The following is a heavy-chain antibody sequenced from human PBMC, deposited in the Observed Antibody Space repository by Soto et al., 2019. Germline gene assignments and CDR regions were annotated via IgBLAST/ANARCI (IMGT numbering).Heavy chain of an antibody. D-gene: IGHD6-19*01. CDR3: ARDWGSPSSGWYFDY. CDR2: IIPIFGTA. J-gene: IGHJ4*02. CDR1: GGTFSSYA. Sequence: GASVKVSCKASGGTFSSYAISWVRQAPGQGLEWMGGIIPIFGTANYAQKFQGRVTITADESTSTAYMELSSLRSEDTAVYYCARDWGSPSSGWYFDYWGQGTLVTVSS. V-gene: IGHV1-69*13.